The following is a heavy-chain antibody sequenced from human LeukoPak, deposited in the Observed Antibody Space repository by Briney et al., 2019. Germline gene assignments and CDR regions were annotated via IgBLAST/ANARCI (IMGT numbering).Heavy chain of an antibody. D-gene: IGHD2-2*01. CDR1: GFTFSSHA. V-gene: IGHV3-30*01. J-gene: IGHJ6*03. CDR2: ISYDGIDK. Sequence: GGSLRLSCAASGFTFSSHAIHWVRQAPGKGLEWVAAISYDGIDKLYAASVKGRFTISRDNVRNTLYLQMDSLRAEDTAVYFCARDRGFCSGTSCAYIYYYMDVWGNGTTASVSS. CDR3: ARDRGFCSGTSCAYIYYYMDV.